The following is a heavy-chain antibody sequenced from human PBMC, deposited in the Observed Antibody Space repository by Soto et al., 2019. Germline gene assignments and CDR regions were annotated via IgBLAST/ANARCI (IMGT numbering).Heavy chain of an antibody. V-gene: IGHV1-69*13. D-gene: IGHD3-3*01. CDR3: ARDPGTVLRFLEWLLDAPDAFVT. CDR1: GGTFSSYA. CDR2: IIPIFGTA. J-gene: IGHJ3*02. Sequence: SVKVSCKASGGTFSSYAISWVRQAPGQGLEWMGGIIPIFGTANYAQKFQGRVTITADESTSTAYMELSSLRSEDTAVYYCARDPGTVLRFLEWLLDAPDAFVTWGHGTLGTVSS.